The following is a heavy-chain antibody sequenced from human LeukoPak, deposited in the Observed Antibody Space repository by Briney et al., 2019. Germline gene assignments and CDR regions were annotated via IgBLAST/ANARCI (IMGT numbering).Heavy chain of an antibody. D-gene: IGHD3-3*01. V-gene: IGHV3-74*01. Sequence: GGSLRLSCTASGFTFGDYAMNWVRQAPGKGLAWLSRIDRDGLKADYADSVRGRFTISRHNAKSTAYLQMNSLRAEDTAVYYCGTSRWSGVVDSWGQGTLVTVSS. CDR2: IDRDGLKA. CDR3: GTSRWSGVVDS. CDR1: GFTFGDYA. J-gene: IGHJ5*01.